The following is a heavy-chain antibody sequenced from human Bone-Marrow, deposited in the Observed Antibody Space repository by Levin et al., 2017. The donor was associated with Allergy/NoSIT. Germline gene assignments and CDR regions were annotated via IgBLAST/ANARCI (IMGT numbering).Heavy chain of an antibody. J-gene: IGHJ6*02. Sequence: AGGSLRLSCAASGFTFSSYWMSWVRQAPGKGLEWVANIKQDGSEKYYVDSVKGRFTISRDNAKNSLYLQMNSLRAEDTAVYYCARVSDCTNGVCPKPRYYYGMDGWGQGTTVTVSS. CDR3: ARVSDCTNGVCPKPRYYYGMDG. V-gene: IGHV3-7*01. CDR2: IKQDGSEK. CDR1: GFTFSSYW. D-gene: IGHD2-8*01.